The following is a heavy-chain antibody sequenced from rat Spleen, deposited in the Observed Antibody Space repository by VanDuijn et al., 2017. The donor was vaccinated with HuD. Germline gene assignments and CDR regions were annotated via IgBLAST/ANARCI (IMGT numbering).Heavy chain of an antibody. J-gene: IGHJ4*01. CDR1: GFTFSNYD. D-gene: IGHD1-1*01. CDR3: KTQQWAGVMDA. Sequence: EVQLVESGGGLVQPGRSMKVSCTASGFTFSNYDMAWVRQAPTKGLEWVASVSYDGSATYYPDSVKGRFTISRDDAKSTLYLQMNSLRSEDTATYYCKTQQWAGVMDAWGQGASVTVSS. V-gene: IGHV5-20*01. CDR2: VSYDGSAT.